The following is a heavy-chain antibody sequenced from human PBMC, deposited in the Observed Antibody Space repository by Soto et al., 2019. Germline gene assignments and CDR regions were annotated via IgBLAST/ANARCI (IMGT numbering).Heavy chain of an antibody. CDR2: ISSDGSST. CDR3: ARVPYCSSSSCYSYFDS. D-gene: IGHD2-2*01. Sequence: PGESLRLSCAASGFTLSNYWMHWARQAPGKGLVWVSRISSDGSSTNYADSVKGRFTISRDNAKNTLHLQMNSLRAEDTAVYYCARVPYCSSSSCYSYFDSWGQGTLVTVSS. J-gene: IGHJ4*02. V-gene: IGHV3-74*01. CDR1: GFTLSNYW.